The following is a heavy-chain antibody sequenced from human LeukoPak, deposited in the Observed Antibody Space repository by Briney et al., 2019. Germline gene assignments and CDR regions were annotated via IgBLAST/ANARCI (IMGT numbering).Heavy chain of an antibody. CDR1: GYTLTELS. V-gene: IGHV1-24*01. Sequence: ASVKVSCTVSGYTLTELSMHWVRQAPGKGLEWMGGFDPEDGETIYAQKFQGRVTMTEDTSTDTAYMELSSLRSEDTAVYYCATGGIAVAGTDYWGQGTLVTVSS. CDR3: ATGGIAVAGTDY. J-gene: IGHJ4*02. CDR2: FDPEDGET. D-gene: IGHD6-19*01.